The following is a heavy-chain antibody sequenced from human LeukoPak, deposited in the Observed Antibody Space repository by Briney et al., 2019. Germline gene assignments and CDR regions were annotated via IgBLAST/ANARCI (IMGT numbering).Heavy chain of an antibody. CDR3: ARCRAPYYTF. J-gene: IGHJ4*02. Sequence: SETLSLTCAVYGGSFSDYYWTWTRQPPGKGLEWIGEINHSGSTNYNPSLKSRVPISVDTSKNQFSLKLSSVTAADTAVYYCARCRAPYYTFWGQGTLVTVSS. V-gene: IGHV4-34*01. CDR2: INHSGST. CDR1: GGSFSDYY. D-gene: IGHD1-26*01.